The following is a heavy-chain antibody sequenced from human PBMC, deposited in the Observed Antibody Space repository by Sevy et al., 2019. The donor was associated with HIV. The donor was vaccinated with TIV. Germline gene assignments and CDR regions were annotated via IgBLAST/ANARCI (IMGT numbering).Heavy chain of an antibody. CDR2: IYPDDSDA. D-gene: IGHD1-26*01. CDR3: ARRGVGADDWFDP. J-gene: IGHJ5*02. CDR1: GYSFTNYW. Sequence: GESLKISCKGSGYSFTNYWIAWVRQMPGKGLEWMGIIYPDDSDARYSPSFQGHVTFSVDKSINTAYLRWTSLKASDSAIYYCARRGVGADDWFDPWGRGTLVTVSS. V-gene: IGHV5-51*01.